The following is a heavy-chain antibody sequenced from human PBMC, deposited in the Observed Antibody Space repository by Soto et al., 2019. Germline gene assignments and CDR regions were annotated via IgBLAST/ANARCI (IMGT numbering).Heavy chain of an antibody. J-gene: IGHJ4*02. CDR1: GFTFSNYE. D-gene: IGHD4-4*01. V-gene: IGHV3-48*03. CDR2: ISDGGGTI. Sequence: GGSLRLSCAASGFTFSNYEMNWVRQAPGKGLEWVSYISDGGGTIYYADSVKGRFTISRDNAKNSLYLQMNSLGAEDTAVYYCATFPRSSKRGYWGQGTLVTVSS. CDR3: ATFPRSSKRGY.